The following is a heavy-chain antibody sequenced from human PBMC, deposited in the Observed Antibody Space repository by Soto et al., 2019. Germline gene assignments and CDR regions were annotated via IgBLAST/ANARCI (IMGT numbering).Heavy chain of an antibody. D-gene: IGHD5-12*01. CDR1: GGSLSGYY. CDR2: VKDGGHT. J-gene: IGHJ4*02. Sequence: QVQLQQWGAGLLKPSETLSLNCAVTGGSLSGYYWSWIRQPLGKGLEWIGEVKDGGHTNYSPSLRGRVTRSSDPSNNQFSLRLNSVTAADTGVYYCARGQEGVVATHWDQGSLVTVSS. CDR3: ARGQEGVVATH. V-gene: IGHV4-34*01.